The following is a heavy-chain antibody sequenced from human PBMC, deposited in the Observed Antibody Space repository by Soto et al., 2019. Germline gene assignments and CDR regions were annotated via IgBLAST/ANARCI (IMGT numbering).Heavy chain of an antibody. V-gene: IGHV3-30-3*01. CDR1: GFIFSSYG. CDR2: ISYDGDDK. D-gene: IGHD2-21*01. CDR3: ARDRGEMAPVALAH. J-gene: IGHJ4*02. Sequence: QVQLVESGGGVVQPGTSLRLSCAASGFIFSSYGLHWVRQSPGKGLEWVAVISYDGDDKNYADSVKGRFTISRDNSKNALNLQMNNLRFEDTAVYYCARDRGEMAPVALAHWGQGTLVSVSS.